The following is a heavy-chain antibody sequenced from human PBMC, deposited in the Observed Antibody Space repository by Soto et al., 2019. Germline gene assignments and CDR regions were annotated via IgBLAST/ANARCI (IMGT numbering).Heavy chain of an antibody. Sequence: QVQLVESGGGVVQPGRSLRLSCAASGFTFSSYGMHWVRQAPGKGLEWVAVIWNDGSNKYYADSVKGRFTISRDNSKNTLYLQINSLITEDTAVYYCARYRNDYFDSWGHGSLVTVSS. J-gene: IGHJ4*01. CDR1: GFTFSSYG. CDR3: ARYRNDYFDS. V-gene: IGHV3-33*01. CDR2: IWNDGSNK. D-gene: IGHD1-1*01.